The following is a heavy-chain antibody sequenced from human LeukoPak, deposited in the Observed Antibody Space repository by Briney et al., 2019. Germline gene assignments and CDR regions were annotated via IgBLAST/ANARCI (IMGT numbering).Heavy chain of an antibody. J-gene: IGHJ3*02. Sequence: PGGSLTLSCAASGFTFSSYAMTWVRQAPGKGLEWISAISGSAYSTSYADSVKGRFTISRDNSKNTLYLQMNSLRAEDTAIYYCARNTSGFKLDDAFDIWGHGRLVTVSS. CDR1: GFTFSSYA. V-gene: IGHV3-23*01. CDR3: ARNTSGFKLDDAFDI. CDR2: ISGSAYST. D-gene: IGHD3-22*01.